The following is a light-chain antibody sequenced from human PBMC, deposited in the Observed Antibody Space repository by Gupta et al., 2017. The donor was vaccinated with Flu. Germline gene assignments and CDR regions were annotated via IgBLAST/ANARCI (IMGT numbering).Light chain of an antibody. CDR1: QHISSY. V-gene: IGKV3-11*01. CDR3: QQRSNWPAYT. CDR2: DAT. J-gene: IGKJ2*01. Sequence: LLTQSPATLSLSPGEGATISCRASQHISSYLAWYQKKPGQAPRLLIYDATTRATGTPVRFSGAGSEADFTLTISSLEPEDFAVYYCQQRSNWPAYTFGRGTELEI.